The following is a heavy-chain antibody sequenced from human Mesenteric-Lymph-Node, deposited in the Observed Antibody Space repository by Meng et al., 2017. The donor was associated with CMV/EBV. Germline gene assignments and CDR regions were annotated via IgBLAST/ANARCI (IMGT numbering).Heavy chain of an antibody. D-gene: IGHD3-22*01. J-gene: IGHJ4*02. CDR2: VYYTGRT. Sequence: TYHWGWIRQYPGKGLDWIGTVYYTGRTYYIPSLKSRLTISADTSKNQLSLKLTSVTAADTAVYFCARHVWTFYHDSSAYYYGYYFDYWGQGTLVTVSS. V-gene: IGHV4-39*01. CDR1: TYH. CDR3: ARHVWTFYHDSSAYYYGYYFDY.